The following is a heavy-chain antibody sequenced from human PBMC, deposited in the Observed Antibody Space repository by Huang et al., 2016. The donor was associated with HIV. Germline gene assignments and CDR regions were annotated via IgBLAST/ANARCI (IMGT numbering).Heavy chain of an antibody. D-gene: IGHD3-22*01. CDR1: GFTFSKAW. CDR3: TTHLDYYDSSGYYFGNY. Sequence: EVQLVESGGGLVKPGGSLRLSCAASGFTFSKAWMSWVRQAPGKGLEGVGRIKSKTDGGTTDYTAPVKGRFTISIDDSRNTLYLQMNSLKTEDTAVYYCTTHLDYYDSSGYYFGNYWGQGTLVTVSS. V-gene: IGHV3-15*01. J-gene: IGHJ4*02. CDR2: IKSKTDGGTT.